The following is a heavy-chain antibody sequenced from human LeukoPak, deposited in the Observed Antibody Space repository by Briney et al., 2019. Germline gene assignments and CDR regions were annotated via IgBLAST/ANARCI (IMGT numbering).Heavy chain of an antibody. CDR3: AGVSPYYYYMDV. V-gene: IGHV4-4*09. CDR1: GGSIRSYY. J-gene: IGHJ6*03. Sequence: SETLSLTCTVSGGSIRSYYWSWIRQPPGKGLEWIGYIYTSGSTNFNPSLKSRVTISVDTSKNQFSLKLSSVTAADTAVYYCAGVSPYYYYMDVWGKGTTVTVSS. CDR2: IYTSGST.